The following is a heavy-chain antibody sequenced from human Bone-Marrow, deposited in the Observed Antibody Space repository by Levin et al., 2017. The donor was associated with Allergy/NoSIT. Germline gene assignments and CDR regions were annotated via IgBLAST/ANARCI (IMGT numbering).Heavy chain of an antibody. Sequence: GGSLRLSCVASGFSFSTNVMSWVRQAPGKGLEWVSGISGGGADPFYIESVKGRFTISRVNSKSTLYLQMDNLRVDETALYDCVRGPSLVTASDSWGPGTLVTVSS. V-gene: IGHV3-23*01. CDR3: VRGPSLVTASDS. D-gene: IGHD2-21*02. CDR2: ISGGGADP. J-gene: IGHJ4*02. CDR1: GFSFSTNV.